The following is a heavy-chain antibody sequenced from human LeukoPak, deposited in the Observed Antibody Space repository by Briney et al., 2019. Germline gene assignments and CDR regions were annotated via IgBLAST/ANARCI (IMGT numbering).Heavy chain of an antibody. D-gene: IGHD3-16*01. CDR3: ARDVQGGLFDY. CDR2: MWYDGSKQ. J-gene: IGHJ4*02. CDR1: GFTLSTYG. Sequence: GGSLRLSCAASGFTLSTYGMHWVRQAPGKGLEWVGVMWYDGSKQYYADSVKGRFTISRDNSKNTLYLQMNSLRAEDTAVYYCARDVQGGLFDYWGQGTLVTVSS. V-gene: IGHV3-33*01.